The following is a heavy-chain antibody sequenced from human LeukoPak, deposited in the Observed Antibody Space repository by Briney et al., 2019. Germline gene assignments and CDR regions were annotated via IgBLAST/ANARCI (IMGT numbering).Heavy chain of an antibody. Sequence: GGSLRLSCAASGFSFSASPIHWVRQASGKGLEWVGRIRSKEYSYATTSAESMKGRCSVSRDDSQNTAFLQLSSLKTEDTAVYYCARRVGDSYFYGMDLWGQGTPVTVSS. CDR2: IRSKEYSYAT. CDR3: ARRVGDSYFYGMDL. D-gene: IGHD5/OR15-5a*01. V-gene: IGHV3-73*01. CDR1: GFSFSASP. J-gene: IGHJ6*02.